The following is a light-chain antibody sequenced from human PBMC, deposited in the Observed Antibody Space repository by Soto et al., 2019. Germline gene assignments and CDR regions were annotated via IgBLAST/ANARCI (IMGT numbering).Light chain of an antibody. CDR3: AAWDDSLNGVL. J-gene: IGLJ2*01. CDR2: NNN. CDR1: SSNIGSNT. V-gene: IGLV1-44*01. Sequence: QSVLTQPPSASTTPGQRVTISCSGSSSNIGSNTVNWYLQLPGTAPKLLIYNNNQRPSGVPDRISGSKSATSASLAISGLQSEDEADYYCAAWDDSLNGVLFGGGTKLTVL.